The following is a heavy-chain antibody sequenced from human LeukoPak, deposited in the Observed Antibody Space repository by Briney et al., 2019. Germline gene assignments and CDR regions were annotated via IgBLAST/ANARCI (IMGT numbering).Heavy chain of an antibody. CDR1: GFTVSSNY. V-gene: IGHV3-66*01. J-gene: IGHJ4*02. Sequence: GGSLRLSCAASGFTVSSNYMTWVREAPGKGLEWVSVMYTLGNTYYADSVRGRFTISRDNSKNTLYLQMNSLRAEDTAVYYCAKDPDCTSGICYTFFDYWGQGTLVTVSS. D-gene: IGHD2-8*01. CDR3: AKDPDCTSGICYTFFDY. CDR2: MYTLGNT.